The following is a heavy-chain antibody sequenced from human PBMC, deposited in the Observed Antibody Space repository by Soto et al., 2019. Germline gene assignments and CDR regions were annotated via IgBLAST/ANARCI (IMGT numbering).Heavy chain of an antibody. Sequence: LSLTCAVYGGSFSGYYWSWIRQPPGKGLEWIGEINHSGSTNYNPSLKSRVTISVDTSKNQFSLKLSSVTTADTAVYYCARNGMDVWGQGTTVTVSS. J-gene: IGHJ6*02. CDR2: INHSGST. CDR1: GGSFSGYY. V-gene: IGHV4-34*01. CDR3: ARNGMDV.